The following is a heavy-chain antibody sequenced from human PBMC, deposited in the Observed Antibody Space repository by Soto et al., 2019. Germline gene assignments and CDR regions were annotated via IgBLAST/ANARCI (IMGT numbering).Heavy chain of an antibody. CDR3: ARSGSYYPARNWFGP. CDR2: ISGFNDDT. J-gene: IGHJ5*02. V-gene: IGHV1-18*01. CDR1: GYTFTSYG. Sequence: QAQLVQSGVEMKNVGASVKVSCKASGYTFTSYGISWVRQPPGQGLEWMGRISGFNDDTNHAQKFQGRVTVTKDTSTSTTYMALRRLKSDDTAGYYCARSGSYYPARNWFGPWGQGTLVTVSS. D-gene: IGHD3-10*01.